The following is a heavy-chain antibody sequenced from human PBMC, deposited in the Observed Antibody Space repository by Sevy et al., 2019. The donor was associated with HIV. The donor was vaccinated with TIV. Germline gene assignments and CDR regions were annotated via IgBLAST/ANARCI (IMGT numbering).Heavy chain of an antibody. CDR1: GFTFSHAW. CDR2: IKSKTDGGTM. V-gene: IGHV3-15*01. Sequence: GGSLRLSCAASGFTFSHAWMSWVRQAPGKGLEWVGRIKSKTDGGTMDYVAPVKGRFTIARDDSKNTLYLQLKSLKSEDTAVYYCTLDGIWNVGNNYYYGMDVWGQGTTVTVSS. CDR3: TLDGIWNVGNNYYYGMDV. D-gene: IGHD1-1*01. J-gene: IGHJ6*02.